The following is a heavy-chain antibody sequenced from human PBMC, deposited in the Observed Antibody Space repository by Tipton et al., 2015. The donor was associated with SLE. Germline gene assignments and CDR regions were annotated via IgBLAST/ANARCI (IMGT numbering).Heavy chain of an antibody. CDR1: GFTFSKYA. V-gene: IGHV3-23*01. CDR2: ISATTGTT. J-gene: IGHJ4*02. D-gene: IGHD6-19*01. CDR3: SKGGSGSISSSDY. Sequence: SLRLSCAGSGFTFSKYAMNWVRQAPGKGLEWVSVISATTGTTHYADSVKDRFTISRDNSKNMVYLQMYSLRDEDTAVYYCSKGGSGSISSSDYWGQGTLVTVSS.